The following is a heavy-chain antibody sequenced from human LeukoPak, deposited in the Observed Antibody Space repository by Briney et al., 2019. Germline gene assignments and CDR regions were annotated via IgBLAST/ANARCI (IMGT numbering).Heavy chain of an antibody. CDR1: GYTFTSYD. V-gene: IGHV1-8*01. CDR3: ARGRVRRDGYNFGY. Sequence: GASVKVSCKASGYTFTSYDINWVRQATGQRLEWTGWMNPNSGNTGYAQKFQGRVTMTRNTSISTAYMELSSLRSEDTAVYYCARGRVRRDGYNFGYWGQGTLVTVSS. J-gene: IGHJ4*02. CDR2: MNPNSGNT. D-gene: IGHD5-24*01.